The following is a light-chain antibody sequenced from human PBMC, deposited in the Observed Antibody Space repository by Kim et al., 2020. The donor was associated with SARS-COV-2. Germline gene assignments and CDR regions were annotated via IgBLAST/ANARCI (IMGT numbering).Light chain of an antibody. CDR2: DVI. Sequence: QSALTQPRSVSGSPGRSVTISCTGTSSDIGAYDSVSWYQQYPGKAPKLIIYDVIKRPLGVPDRFSGSKSGITASLAISGLQAEDEADYYCSSYTSSSTVVFGGGTQLTVL. CDR3: SSYTSSSTVV. J-gene: IGLJ3*02. CDR1: SSDIGAYDS. V-gene: IGLV2-11*01.